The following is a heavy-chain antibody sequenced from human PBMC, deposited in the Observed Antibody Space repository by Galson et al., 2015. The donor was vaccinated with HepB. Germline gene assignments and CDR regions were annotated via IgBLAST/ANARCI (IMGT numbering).Heavy chain of an antibody. Sequence: SLRLSCAASGFTFSSYWMSWVRQAPGKGLEWVANIKQDGSEKYYVDSVKGRFTISRDNAKNSLYLQMDSLRAEDTAVYYCASGEDYYGSGSYFDYWGQGTLVTVSS. J-gene: IGHJ4*02. CDR1: GFTFSSYW. CDR3: ASGEDYYGSGSYFDY. V-gene: IGHV3-7*03. CDR2: IKQDGSEK. D-gene: IGHD3-10*01.